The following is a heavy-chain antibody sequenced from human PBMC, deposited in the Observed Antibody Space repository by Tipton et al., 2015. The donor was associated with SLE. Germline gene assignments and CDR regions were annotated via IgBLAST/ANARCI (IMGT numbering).Heavy chain of an antibody. V-gene: IGHV1-18*01. Sequence: QLVQSGAEVKKPGASVKVSCKASGYTFTSYGISWVRQAPGQGLEWMGWISAYNGNTNYAQTLQGRVTMTTDTSTSTAYMELRSLRSYDTAVYYCARDRIQLWLDYFDYWGQGTLVTVSS. D-gene: IGHD5-18*01. CDR2: ISAYNGNT. J-gene: IGHJ4*02. CDR1: GYTFTSYG. CDR3: ARDRIQLWLDYFDY.